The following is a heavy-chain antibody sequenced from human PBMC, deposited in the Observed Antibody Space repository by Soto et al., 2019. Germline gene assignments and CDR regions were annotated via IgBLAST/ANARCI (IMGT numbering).Heavy chain of an antibody. J-gene: IGHJ4*02. CDR2: INAGNGNT. D-gene: IGHD1-26*01. V-gene: IGHV1-3*01. CDR1: GYTFTSYA. CDR3: ARAPDGGSALDS. Sequence: QVQLVQSGAEVKKPGASVKVSCKASGYTFTSYAMDWVRQAPGQRLEWMGWINAGNGNTKYSQKFQGRVTITRDTSAGTAYMELSSLRSEDTAVYYCARAPDGGSALDSWGQGTLVTVSS.